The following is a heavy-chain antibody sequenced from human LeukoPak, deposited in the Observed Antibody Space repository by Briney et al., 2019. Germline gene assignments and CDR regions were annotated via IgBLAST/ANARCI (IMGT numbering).Heavy chain of an antibody. Sequence: ASVKVSCKASGYTFTGYYMHWVRQAPGQGLEWMGRINPNSGGTNYAQKFQGRVTMTRDTSISTAYMELSRLRSDDTAVYYCASTKTPPSVAFDIWGQGTMVTVPS. J-gene: IGHJ3*02. CDR3: ASTKTPPSVAFDI. D-gene: IGHD4-23*01. V-gene: IGHV1-2*06. CDR2: INPNSGGT. CDR1: GYTFTGYY.